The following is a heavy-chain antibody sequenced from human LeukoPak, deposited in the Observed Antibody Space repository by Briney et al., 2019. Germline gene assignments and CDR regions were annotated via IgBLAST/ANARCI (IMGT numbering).Heavy chain of an antibody. V-gene: IGHV3-48*03. CDR1: GFTFSSYE. J-gene: IGHJ4*02. D-gene: IGHD2-15*01. Sequence: GGSLRLSCAASGFTFSSYEMNWVRQAPGKGLEWVSYISSSGSTIYYADSVKGRFTISRDNAKNSLYLQTNSLRAEDTAVYYCVTGLQRGAGSYDYWGQGTLVTVSS. CDR2: ISSSGSTI. CDR3: VTGLQRGAGSYDY.